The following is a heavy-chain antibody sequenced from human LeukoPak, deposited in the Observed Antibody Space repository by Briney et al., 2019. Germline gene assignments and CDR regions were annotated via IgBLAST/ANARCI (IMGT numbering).Heavy chain of an antibody. J-gene: IGHJ5*02. CDR3: ARAGSANCSSTSCLSWFDP. V-gene: IGHV3-74*01. CDR2: INSDGSSK. D-gene: IGHD2-2*01. CDR1: GFTFSSYW. Sequence: GGSLRLSCAASGFTFSSYWMHWVRQAPGKGLVWVSHINSDGSSKKYADSVKGRFTISRDNAKNTLYLQMNSLRAEDTAVYYCARAGSANCSSTSCLSWFDPWGQGTLVTVSS.